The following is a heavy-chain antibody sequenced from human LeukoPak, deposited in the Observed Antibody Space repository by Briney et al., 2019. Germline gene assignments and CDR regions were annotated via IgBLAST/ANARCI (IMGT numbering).Heavy chain of an antibody. J-gene: IGHJ4*02. Sequence: PSETLSLTCTVSGGSVNGYYWNWIRQAPGKGLEWIGFIHYSGLTVYSPSLQSRVSMSVDTSRNQFSLNLSSVTAADTALYYCARDPPEDEWNSLDSWGQGILVTVSS. V-gene: IGHV4-59*02. D-gene: IGHD1-7*01. CDR2: IHYSGLT. CDR1: GGSVNGYY. CDR3: ARDPPEDEWNSLDS.